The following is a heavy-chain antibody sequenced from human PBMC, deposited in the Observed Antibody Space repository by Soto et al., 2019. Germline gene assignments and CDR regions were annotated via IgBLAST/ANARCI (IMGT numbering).Heavy chain of an antibody. CDR3: ARTTAVPNTLRSRYFFDY. D-gene: IGHD4-17*01. Sequence: QVQLQESGPGLLKPSETLSLTCSVSGGSVSDKTYYWSWIRQPPGKRLEWIGYVYYSGTTNYNPSLQGPVTISVDPSKNRLSLRLSSVTTADTALYCCARTTAVPNTLRSRYFFDYWGQGTLVTVSS. J-gene: IGHJ4*02. V-gene: IGHV4-61*01. CDR2: VYYSGTT. CDR1: GGSVSDKTYY.